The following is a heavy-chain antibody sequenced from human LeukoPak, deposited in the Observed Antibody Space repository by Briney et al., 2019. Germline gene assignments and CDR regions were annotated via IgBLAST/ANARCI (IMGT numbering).Heavy chain of an antibody. J-gene: IGHJ4*02. D-gene: IGHD5-24*01. Sequence: SETLSLTCTVSGGSISSYYWSWIRQPPGKGLEWIGYIYYSGSTNYNPSLKSRVTISVDTSKNQFSLKLSSVTAADTAVYYCARVNRWLQFPLDYWGQGTLVTVSS. CDR2: IYYSGST. CDR3: ARVNRWLQFPLDY. CDR1: GGSISSYY. V-gene: IGHV4-59*01.